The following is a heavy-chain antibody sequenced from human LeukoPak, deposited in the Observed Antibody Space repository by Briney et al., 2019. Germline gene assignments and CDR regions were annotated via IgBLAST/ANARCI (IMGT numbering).Heavy chain of an antibody. CDR3: ATAHSSGWYLQY. V-gene: IGHV3-7*05. CDR2: INQDGSEK. Sequence: GGSLRLSCAASGFTFSNYWMTWARLAPGKGLEWVANINQDGSEKYYVDFVKGRFTISRDNAKDSLSLQMNSLRVEDTAVYFCATAHSSGWYLQYWGQGTLVTVSS. CDR1: GFTFSNYW. J-gene: IGHJ1*01. D-gene: IGHD6-19*01.